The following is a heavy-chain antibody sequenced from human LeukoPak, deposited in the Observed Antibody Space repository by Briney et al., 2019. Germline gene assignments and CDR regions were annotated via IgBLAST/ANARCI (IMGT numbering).Heavy chain of an antibody. Sequence: ASVKVSCKASGYTFTCYYMHWVRQAPGQGLEWMGWINPNSGGTNYAQKFQGRVTMTRDTSISTAYMELSRLRSDDTAVYYCAREWGRDGYNQYRFDYWGQGTLVTVSS. V-gene: IGHV1-2*02. CDR3: AREWGRDGYNQYRFDY. CDR2: INPNSGGT. J-gene: IGHJ4*02. CDR1: GYTFTCYY. D-gene: IGHD5-24*01.